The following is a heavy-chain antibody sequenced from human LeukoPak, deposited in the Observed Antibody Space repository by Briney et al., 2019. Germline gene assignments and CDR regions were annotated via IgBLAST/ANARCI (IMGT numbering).Heavy chain of an antibody. J-gene: IGHJ5*02. CDR1: RGSISFYY. V-gene: IGHV4-4*07. CDR3: ARHEVGASWFDP. Sequence: SETLSLTCTVSRGSISFYYWSWIRQPAGKGLEWIGRIYTSGNTNYNPSLKSRVTMSVNTSKNQFSLKLRSVTAADTAVYYCARHEVGASWFDPWGQGTLVTVSS. D-gene: IGHD1-26*01. CDR2: IYTSGNT.